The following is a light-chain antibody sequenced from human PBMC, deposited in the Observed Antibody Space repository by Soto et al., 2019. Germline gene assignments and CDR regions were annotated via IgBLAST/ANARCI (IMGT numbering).Light chain of an antibody. Sequence: GDRVTITCRASQSISSWLAWYQQKPGKAPKLLIYAASSLQSGVPSRFSGSGSGTEFTLTISSLQPDDFATYYCQQFQTFGQGTKVDIK. CDR2: AAS. J-gene: IGKJ1*01. CDR3: QQFQT. V-gene: IGKV1-5*01. CDR1: QSISSW.